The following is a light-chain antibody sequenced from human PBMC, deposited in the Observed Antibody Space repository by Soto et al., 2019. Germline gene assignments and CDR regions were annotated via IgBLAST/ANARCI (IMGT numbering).Light chain of an antibody. CDR1: QNIDIY. V-gene: IGKV1-39*01. Sequence: DIQMTQAPSSLSASLGDIVTITCRASQNIDIYLHWYQQKPGTAPKLLIYGASSLQSGVPSRFSGSGSGTDFTLTIRSLQPEDFATYYCQQTSNTPQTFGGGTKVDI. CDR3: QQTSNTPQT. J-gene: IGKJ4*01. CDR2: GAS.